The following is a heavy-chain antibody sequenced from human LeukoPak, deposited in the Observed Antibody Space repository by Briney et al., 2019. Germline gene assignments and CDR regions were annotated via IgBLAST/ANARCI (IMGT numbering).Heavy chain of an antibody. CDR1: GFTFSSYE. Sequence: GGSLRLSCAASGFTFSSYEMNWVRQAPGKGLEWVSYISSSGSTIYYADSVKGRFTISRDNAKNSLYLQVNSLRDEDTAVYYCATQVGDGGYFDYWGQGTLVTVSS. CDR2: ISSSGSTI. D-gene: IGHD1-26*01. V-gene: IGHV3-48*03. J-gene: IGHJ4*02. CDR3: ATQVGDGGYFDY.